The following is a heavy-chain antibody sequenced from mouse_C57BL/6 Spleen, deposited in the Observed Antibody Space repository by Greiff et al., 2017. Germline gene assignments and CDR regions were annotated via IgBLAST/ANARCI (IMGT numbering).Heavy chain of an antibody. CDR1: GFSLTSYA. V-gene: IGHV2-9-1*01. D-gene: IGHD2-3*01. CDR3: ARNYDGKWYFDV. CDR2: IRTGGGT. J-gene: IGHJ1*03. Sequence: VPLVASGPGLVAPSQSLSITCTVSGFSLTSYAISWVRQPPGKGLEWLGVIRTGGGTDYNSALKSRLSISKDNSKSQVFLKMNSLQTDDTARYYCARNYDGKWYFDVWGTGTTDTVSS.